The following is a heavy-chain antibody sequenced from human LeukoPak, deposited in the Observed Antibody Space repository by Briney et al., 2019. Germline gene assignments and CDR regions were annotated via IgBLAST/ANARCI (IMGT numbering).Heavy chain of an antibody. CDR1: GYTFTSYG. Sequence: GASVKVSCKASGYTFTSYGISWVRQAPGQGLEWMGWISAYNGNTNYAQKLQGRVTMTTDTSTSTAYMELRSLRSDDTAVYYCARDLLGTAMVTGWFDPWGQGTLVTVSS. CDR2: ISAYNGNT. CDR3: ARDLLGTAMVTGWFDP. J-gene: IGHJ5*02. D-gene: IGHD5-18*01. V-gene: IGHV1-18*01.